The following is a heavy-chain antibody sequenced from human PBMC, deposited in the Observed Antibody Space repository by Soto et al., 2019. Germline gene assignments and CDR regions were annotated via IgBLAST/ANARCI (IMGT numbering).Heavy chain of an antibody. D-gene: IGHD2-8*02. J-gene: IGHJ4*02. CDR2: INHSGST. V-gene: IGHV4-34*01. CDR1: GGSFSGYY. CDR3: ARDKITGLFDY. Sequence: QVQLQQWGAGLLKPSETLSLTCAVYGGSFSGYYWTWIRQPPGTGLEWIGEINHSGSTNYNPSLKSRVTISLDTSKNQFSLKLTSVTAADPAVYYCARDKITGLFDYWGQGTLVTVSS.